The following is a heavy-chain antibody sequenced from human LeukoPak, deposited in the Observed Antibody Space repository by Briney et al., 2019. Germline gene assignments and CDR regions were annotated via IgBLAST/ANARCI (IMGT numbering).Heavy chain of an antibody. V-gene: IGHV4-61*02. CDR2: IYASGST. CDR1: CDPIRSDSYY. J-gene: IGHJ5*02. Sequence: SQTLSLTCTVSCDPIRSDSYYWNWLRQPAGRGLEWIGRIYASGSTNYNPSLKSRVTISLDTSRNRFSLNLSSVSVTDAAVYFCARDRSSGWLNWFDPWGQGTLVTVSP. D-gene: IGHD6-19*01. CDR3: ARDRSSGWLNWFDP.